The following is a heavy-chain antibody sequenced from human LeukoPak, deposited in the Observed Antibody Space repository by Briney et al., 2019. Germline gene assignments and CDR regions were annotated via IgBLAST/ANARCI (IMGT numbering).Heavy chain of an antibody. CDR3: ARVWKLGSGSYPGSYYYYGMDV. J-gene: IGHJ6*02. CDR1: GGSISSYY. Sequence: SETLSLTCTVSGGSISSYYWSWIRQPAGKGLEWIGRIYTSGSTNYNPSLKSRVTMPVDTSKNQFSLKLSSVTAADTAVYYCARVWKLGSGSYPGSYYYYGMDVWGQGTTVTVSS. D-gene: IGHD3-10*01. CDR2: IYTSGST. V-gene: IGHV4-4*07.